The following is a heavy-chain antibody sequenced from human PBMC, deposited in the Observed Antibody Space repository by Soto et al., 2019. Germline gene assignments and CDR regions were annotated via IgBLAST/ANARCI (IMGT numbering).Heavy chain of an antibody. J-gene: IGHJ4*02. V-gene: IGHV4-59*01. Sequence: SETLSLSCTVSGGSISSYYWSWIRQPPGKGLEWIGYIYYSGSTNYNPSLKSRVTISVDTSKNQFSLKLSSVTAADTAVYYCARGVYGDYAEYFDYWGQGTLVTVSS. CDR2: IYYSGST. CDR3: ARGVYGDYAEYFDY. CDR1: GGSISSYY. D-gene: IGHD4-17*01.